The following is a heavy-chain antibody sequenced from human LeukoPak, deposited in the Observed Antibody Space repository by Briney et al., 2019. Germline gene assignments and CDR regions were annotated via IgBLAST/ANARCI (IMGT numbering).Heavy chain of an antibody. Sequence: PGGSLRLSCAASGFIFSDYGMNWVRQAPGKGLEWISSITSNSRFIYYADSVKGRFTISRDNAKNSLYLQMNSLRAEGTAVYYCARDPRGKVGATVGLWGQGTLVTVSS. CDR2: ITSNSRFI. J-gene: IGHJ4*02. CDR1: GFIFSDYG. D-gene: IGHD1-26*01. V-gene: IGHV3-21*01. CDR3: ARDPRGKVGATVGL.